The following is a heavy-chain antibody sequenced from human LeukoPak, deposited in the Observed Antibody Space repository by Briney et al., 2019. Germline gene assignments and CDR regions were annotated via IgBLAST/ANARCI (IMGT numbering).Heavy chain of an antibody. CDR3: ARAEAIDY. J-gene: IGHJ4*02. D-gene: IGHD5-12*01. CDR1: GYTFTGYY. V-gene: IGHV1-2*02. Sequence: ASVKVSCTTSGYTFTGYYMHWVRQAPGQGLEWMGWINPNSGDTKYAQKFQGRVTMTRDTSISTAYMELSSLRSDDTAVYYCARAEAIDYWGQGTRVTVSS. CDR2: INPNSGDT.